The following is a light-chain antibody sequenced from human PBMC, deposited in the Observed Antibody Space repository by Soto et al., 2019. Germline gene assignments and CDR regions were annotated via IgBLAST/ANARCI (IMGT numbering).Light chain of an antibody. CDR2: AAS. Sequence: IQMTQSPSSLSASTGDRVTITCRASHGVSSYLAWYQQEPGKAPKLLIYAASTLQSGVPSRFSGSGSGTDFTLTISSLQSEDSASYYCQQYYSYPRTFGQGTKVDIK. J-gene: IGKJ1*01. CDR3: QQYYSYPRT. V-gene: IGKV1-8*01. CDR1: HGVSSY.